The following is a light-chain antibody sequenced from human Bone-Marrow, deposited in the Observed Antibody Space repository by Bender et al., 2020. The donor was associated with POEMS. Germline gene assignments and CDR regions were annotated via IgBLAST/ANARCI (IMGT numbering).Light chain of an antibody. CDR2: EVS. V-gene: IGLV2-14*01. CDR3: CSYVNKRRV. CDR1: SSDVGRYNY. Sequence: QSALTQPASVSGSPGQSITISCTGTSSDVGRYNYVSWYQQQPGKAPKLIIYEVSNRPSGVSNRFSGSKSGNTASLTISGLQAEDEADYYCCSYVNKRRVFGGGTKLTVL. J-gene: IGLJ2*01.